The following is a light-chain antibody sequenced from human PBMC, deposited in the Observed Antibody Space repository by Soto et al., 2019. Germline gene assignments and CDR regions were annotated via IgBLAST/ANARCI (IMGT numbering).Light chain of an antibody. CDR3: SSYTSSSTYV. CDR2: EVA. V-gene: IGLV2-14*01. CDR1: NSDIGFYNY. J-gene: IGLJ1*01. Sequence: QSVLTQPASVSGSPGQSITISCTGTNSDIGFYNYVSWYQQHPGEAPKLIIYEVAKRPSGVSSRFSGSKSGNTASLTISGLQAEDEADYHCSSYTSSSTYVFGTGTKVTVL.